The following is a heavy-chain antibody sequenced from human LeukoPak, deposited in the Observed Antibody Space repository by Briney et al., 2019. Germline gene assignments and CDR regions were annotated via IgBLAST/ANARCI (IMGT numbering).Heavy chain of an antibody. V-gene: IGHV3-48*01. CDR3: AREPSYSSSWYTSCDY. CDR1: GFTVSSNY. CDR2: ITLSSSTI. Sequence: PGGSLRLSCAASGFTVSSNYMSWVRQAPGKGLEWVSYITLSSSTIYYADSVKGRFTISRDNAKNSVYLQMNSLRAEDTAVYYCAREPSYSSSWYTSCDYWGQGTLVTVSS. D-gene: IGHD6-13*01. J-gene: IGHJ4*02.